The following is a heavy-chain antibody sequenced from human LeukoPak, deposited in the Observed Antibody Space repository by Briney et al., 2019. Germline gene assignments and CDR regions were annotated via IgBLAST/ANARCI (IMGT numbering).Heavy chain of an antibody. CDR2: IYYSGST. CDR1: GGSISSYY. D-gene: IGHD6-19*01. V-gene: IGHV4-59*01. Sequence: SETLSLTCTVSGGSISSYYWSWIRQPPGKGLEWIGYIYYSGSTNYNPSLKSRVTISVDTSKNQFSQKLSSVTAADTAVYYCARSEGIAVAGTAFVIWGQGTMVTVSS. CDR3: ARSEGIAVAGTAFVI. J-gene: IGHJ3*02.